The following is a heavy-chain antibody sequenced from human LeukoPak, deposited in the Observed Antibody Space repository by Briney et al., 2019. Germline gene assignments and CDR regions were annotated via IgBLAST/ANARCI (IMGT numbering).Heavy chain of an antibody. CDR1: GFTFSSYA. J-gene: IGHJ4*02. V-gene: IGHV3-30-3*01. Sequence: GGSLRLSCTASGFTFSSYAMHWVRQAPGKGLEWVAVISYDGSNKYYADSVKGRFTISRDNSKNTLYLQMNSLRAEDTAVYYCATTIQAERGDYWGQGTLVTVSS. CDR2: ISYDGSNK. D-gene: IGHD5-24*01. CDR3: ATTIQAERGDY.